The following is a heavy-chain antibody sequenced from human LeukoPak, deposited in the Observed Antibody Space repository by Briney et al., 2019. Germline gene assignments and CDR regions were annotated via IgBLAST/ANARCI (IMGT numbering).Heavy chain of an antibody. CDR2: ISGSGGST. CDR1: GFTFSSYA. D-gene: IGHD6-19*01. V-gene: IGHV3-23*01. Sequence: GGSLRLSCAASGFTFSSYAMSWVRQAPGKGLEWVSAISGSGGSTYYADSVKGRFTISRDNSKNTLYVQMNSLRAEDTAVYFCAKAPRKTVAGLSGSDFWGQGTRVTVSS. CDR3: AKAPRKTVAGLSGSDF. J-gene: IGHJ4*02.